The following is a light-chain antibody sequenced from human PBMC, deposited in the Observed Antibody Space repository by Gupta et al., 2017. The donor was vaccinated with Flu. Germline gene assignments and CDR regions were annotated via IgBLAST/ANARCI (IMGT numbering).Light chain of an antibody. CDR3: RSYAGSRSTLV. V-gene: IGLV2-23*02. CDR1: SSDVGTYNL. Sequence: QSALTQPASVSGSPGQSITISCTGTSSDVGTYNLVSWYQQHPGKAPKLMIYEVSKRPSRVSTRFSGSKSGNTASLTISGLQAEDEADYYCRSYAGSRSTLVFGGRTKLTVL. J-gene: IGLJ2*01. CDR2: EVS.